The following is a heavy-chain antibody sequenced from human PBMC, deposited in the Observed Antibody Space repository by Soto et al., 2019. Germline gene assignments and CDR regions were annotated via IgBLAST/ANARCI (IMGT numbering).Heavy chain of an antibody. V-gene: IGHV1-18*01. J-gene: IGHJ4*02. CDR2: ISAYNGNT. Sequence: QVQLVQSGAEVKKPGASVKVSCKASGYTFTSYGISWVRQAPGQGLEWMGWISAYNGNTNYAQKLQGRVTMTTDTSASTAYMELRSLRSDDTAVYYCARTYCSGGSCYFGDYWGQGTLVTVSS. D-gene: IGHD2-15*01. CDR1: GYTFTSYG. CDR3: ARTYCSGGSCYFGDY.